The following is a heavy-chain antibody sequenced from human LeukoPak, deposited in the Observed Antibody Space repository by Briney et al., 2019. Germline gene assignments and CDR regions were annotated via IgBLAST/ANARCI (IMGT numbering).Heavy chain of an antibody. CDR1: GFTLSNYW. D-gene: IGHD4-17*01. CDR2: INSDGSST. CDR3: AKGGATVIDY. J-gene: IGHJ4*02. V-gene: IGHV3-74*01. Sequence: GGSLRLSCAASGFTLSNYWMHWVRQAPGKGLVWVSRINSDGSSTTSADSVKGRFTISRDNAKNTLYLQMNSLRAEDTAVYYCAKGGATVIDYWGQGTLVTVSS.